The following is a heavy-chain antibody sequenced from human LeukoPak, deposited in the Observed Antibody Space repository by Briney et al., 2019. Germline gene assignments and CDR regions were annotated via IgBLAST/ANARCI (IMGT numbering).Heavy chain of an antibody. V-gene: IGHV4-59*12. J-gene: IGHJ4*02. CDR1: GGSISSYY. D-gene: IGHD5-24*01. Sequence: PSETLSLTCTVSGGSISSYYWSWIRQPPGKGLEWIAHIYYSGSTDYNPSLKSRVTISVDTSKNQFSLKLSSVTAADTAVYYCAKDETEMATIPFFDYWGQGTLVTVSS. CDR2: IYYSGST. CDR3: AKDETEMATIPFFDY.